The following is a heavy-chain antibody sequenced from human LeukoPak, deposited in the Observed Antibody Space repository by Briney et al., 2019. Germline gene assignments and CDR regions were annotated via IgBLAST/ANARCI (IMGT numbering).Heavy chain of an antibody. V-gene: IGHV3-30-3*01. CDR1: GFTFSSYA. CDR2: ISYDGSNK. J-gene: IGHJ4*02. CDR3: ARDFSYYGSGSHYIN. D-gene: IGHD3-10*01. Sequence: GGSLRLSCAASGFTFSSYAMHWVRQAPGKGLEWVAVISYDGSNKYYADSVKGRFTISRDNSKNTLYLQMNSLRAEDTAVYYCARDFSYYGSGSHYINWGQGTLVTVSS.